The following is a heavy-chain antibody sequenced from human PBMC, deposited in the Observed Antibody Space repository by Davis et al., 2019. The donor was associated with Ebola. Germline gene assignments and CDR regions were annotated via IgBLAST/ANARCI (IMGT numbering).Heavy chain of an antibody. CDR2: IRSKAYGGTT. V-gene: IGHV3-49*03. Sequence: GESLKISCTASGFTFGDYAMSWFRQAPGKGLEWVGFIRSKAYGGTTEYAASVKGRFTISRDDSKNTLYLQMNSLKTEDTAVYYCTTDRFFGYWGQGTLVTVSS. D-gene: IGHD3-22*01. CDR1: GFTFGDYA. CDR3: TTDRFFGY. J-gene: IGHJ4*02.